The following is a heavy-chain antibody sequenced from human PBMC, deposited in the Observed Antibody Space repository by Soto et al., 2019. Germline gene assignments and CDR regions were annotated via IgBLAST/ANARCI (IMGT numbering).Heavy chain of an antibody. CDR1: GFTFSSYA. CDR3: TKGGYCSGGSCRRGHYGMDV. D-gene: IGHD2-15*01. Sequence: GGSLRLSCAASGFTFSSYAMSWVRQAPGKGLEWVSAISGSGGSTYYADSVKGRFTISRDNSKNTLYLQLDSLGAEVPALYYCTKGGYCSGGSCRRGHYGMDVWGQGATETVSS. J-gene: IGHJ6*02. CDR2: ISGSGGST. V-gene: IGHV3-23*01.